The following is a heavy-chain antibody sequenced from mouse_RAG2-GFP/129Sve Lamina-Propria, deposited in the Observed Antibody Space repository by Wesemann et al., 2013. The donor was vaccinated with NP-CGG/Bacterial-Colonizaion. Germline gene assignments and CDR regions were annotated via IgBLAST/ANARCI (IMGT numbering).Heavy chain of an antibody. Sequence: QVQLQQSGPELVKPGASVKISCKASGYAFSSSWMNWVKQRPGKGLEWIGRIYPGDGDTNYNGKFKGKATLTADKSSSTAYMQLSSLTSEDSAVYFCYSNYERGFAYWGQGTLVTVSA. J-gene: IGHJ3*01. CDR1: GYAFSSSW. D-gene: IGHD2-5*01. V-gene: IGHV1-82*01. CDR2: IYPGDGDT. CDR3: YSNYERGFAY.